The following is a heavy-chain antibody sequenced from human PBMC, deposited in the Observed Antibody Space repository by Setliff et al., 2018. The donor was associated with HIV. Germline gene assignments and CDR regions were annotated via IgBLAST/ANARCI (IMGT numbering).Heavy chain of an antibody. CDR2: INAGNGNT. J-gene: IGHJ3*02. D-gene: IGHD1-1*01. V-gene: IGHV1-3*01. Sequence: GASVKVSCKASGYTFTSYAMHWVRQAPGQRLEWMGWINAGNGNTKYSQNFQGRVTITRDTSTSTAYMELKSLRSDDTAVYYCARVKELERLDAFDIWGQGTMVTVSS. CDR1: GYTFTSYA. CDR3: ARVKELERLDAFDI.